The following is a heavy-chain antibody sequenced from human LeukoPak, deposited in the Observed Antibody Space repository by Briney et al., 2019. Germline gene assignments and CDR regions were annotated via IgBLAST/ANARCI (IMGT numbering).Heavy chain of an antibody. CDR3: ARDSSFSGWNPDY. J-gene: IGHJ4*02. CDR1: GGSISSSNW. Sequence: SDTLSLTCAVSGGSISSSNWWSWVRQPPGKGLEWIGEIFHSGSTNYNPSLKSQVTISVDKSKNQFSLKLSSVTAADTAVYYCARDSSFSGWNPDYWGQGTLVTVSS. V-gene: IGHV4-4*02. D-gene: IGHD1-26*01. CDR2: IFHSGST.